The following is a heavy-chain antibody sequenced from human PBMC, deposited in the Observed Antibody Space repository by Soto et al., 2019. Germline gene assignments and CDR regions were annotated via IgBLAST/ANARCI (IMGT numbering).Heavy chain of an antibody. CDR3: ARGTDSSSWYSIYYGMDV. V-gene: IGHV3-30-3*01. J-gene: IGHJ6*02. D-gene: IGHD6-13*01. Sequence: QVQLVESGGGVVQPGRSLRLSCAASGFTFSSYAMHWFRQAPGKELEWVAVISYDGSNKYYADSVKGRFTISRDNSKNTLYLQMNSLRAEDTAASYCARGTDSSSWYSIYYGMDVWGQETTVTVSS. CDR2: ISYDGSNK. CDR1: GFTFSSYA.